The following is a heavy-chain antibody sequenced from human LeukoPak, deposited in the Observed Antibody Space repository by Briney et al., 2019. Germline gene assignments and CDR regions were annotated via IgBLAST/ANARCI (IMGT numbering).Heavy chain of an antibody. CDR1: GFTFSSYA. J-gene: IGHJ4*02. CDR2: ISGSGGST. V-gene: IGHV3-23*01. CDR3: AKDHVYSSGWTTDFDY. D-gene: IGHD6-19*01. Sequence: PGGSLRLSCAASGFTFSSYAMSWVRQAPGKGLEWVSAISGSGGSTYSADSVKGQFTISRDNSKNTLYLQMNSLRAEDTAVYYCAKDHVYSSGWTTDFDYWGQGTLVTVSS.